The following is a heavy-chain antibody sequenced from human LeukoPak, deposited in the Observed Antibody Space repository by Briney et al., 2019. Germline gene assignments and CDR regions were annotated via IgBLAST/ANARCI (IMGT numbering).Heavy chain of an antibody. CDR2: GYYSGST. CDR3: ARRFHDYGDSTVYYFDY. D-gene: IGHD4-17*01. CDR1: GGSISSSSYY. Sequence: SETLSLSCTVSGGSISSSSYYWGRQRQPQGKELVWFGSGYYSGSTYYNPSLKSRVTISVDTSKNQFSLKLSSVTAADTAVYYCARRFHDYGDSTVYYFDYWGQGTLVTVSS. J-gene: IGHJ4*02. V-gene: IGHV4-39*01.